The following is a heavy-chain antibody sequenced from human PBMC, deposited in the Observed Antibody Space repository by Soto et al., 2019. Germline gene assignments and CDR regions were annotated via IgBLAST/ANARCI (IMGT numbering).Heavy chain of an antibody. J-gene: IGHJ6*02. CDR1: GYTFTGYY. D-gene: IGHD3-10*01. Sequence: QVQLVQSGAEVKKPGASVKVSCKASGYTFTGYYMHWVRQAPGQGLEWMGWINPNSGGTNYAQKFQGRVTMTRDTSISTAYMELSRLRSDDTAVYYCARDMGVTMVRGVMYYGMDVWGQGTTVTVSS. V-gene: IGHV1-2*02. CDR2: INPNSGGT. CDR3: ARDMGVTMVRGVMYYGMDV.